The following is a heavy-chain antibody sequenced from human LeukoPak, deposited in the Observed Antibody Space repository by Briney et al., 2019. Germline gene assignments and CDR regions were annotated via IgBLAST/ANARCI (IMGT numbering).Heavy chain of an antibody. CDR1: GFSFSDYY. CDR2: ITSSGTTT. V-gene: IGHV3-11*04. CDR3: GRTPHCDTDCYAFDS. Sequence: PGGSLRLSCVASGFSFSDYYMSWIRQAPGRGLEWVSYITSSGTTTYYADSVKGRFTISRDNAKKSLYLQMSSLRGEDTAVYYCGRTPHCDTDCYAFDSWGLGTLVTVSS. J-gene: IGHJ4*02. D-gene: IGHD2-21*02.